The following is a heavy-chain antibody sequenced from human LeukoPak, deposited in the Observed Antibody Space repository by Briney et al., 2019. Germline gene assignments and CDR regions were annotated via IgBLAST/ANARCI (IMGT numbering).Heavy chain of an antibody. CDR1: GGSFSGHY. CDR2: INHSGST. CDR3: AREVQHYAGSVYDHDAFDI. D-gene: IGHD3-22*01. V-gene: IGHV4-34*01. Sequence: PSETLSLTCAVYGGSFSGHYWSWIRQPPGKGLEWIGEINHSGSTNYKPSLKSRVTILVDTSKNQFSLKLSSVTAANTAVYYCAREVQHYAGSVYDHDAFDIWGQGTMVTVSS. J-gene: IGHJ3*02.